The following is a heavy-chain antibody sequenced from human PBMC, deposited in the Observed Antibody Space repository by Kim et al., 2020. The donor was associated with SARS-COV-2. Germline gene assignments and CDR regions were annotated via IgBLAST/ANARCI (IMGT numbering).Heavy chain of an antibody. Sequence: SETLSLTCIVSGGSISRSTYYWGWIRQPPGKGLEWIGSIYDSGSTNYKPSLKSRVTISVDTSKNQFSLKMSSVTAADTALYYCARDFKWPSRDRAFDIWGQGTMVIVSS. CDR2: IYDSGST. CDR3: ARDFKWPSRDRAFDI. CDR1: GGSISRSTYY. D-gene: IGHD5-12*01. V-gene: IGHV4-39*07. J-gene: IGHJ3*02.